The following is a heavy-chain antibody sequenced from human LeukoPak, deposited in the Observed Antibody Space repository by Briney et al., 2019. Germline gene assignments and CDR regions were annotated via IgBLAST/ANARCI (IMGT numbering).Heavy chain of an antibody. Sequence: GGSLRLSCAASEFTFSRYWMSWVRQAPGKGLGWVANIKHDGSEKYYVDSVKGRFTISRDNAKNSLYLQMNSLRVEDTALYYCARDGMGGIKAFDIWGQGTMVTVSS. V-gene: IGHV3-7*05. CDR3: ARDGMGGIKAFDI. CDR1: EFTFSRYW. CDR2: IKHDGSEK. D-gene: IGHD3-10*01. J-gene: IGHJ3*02.